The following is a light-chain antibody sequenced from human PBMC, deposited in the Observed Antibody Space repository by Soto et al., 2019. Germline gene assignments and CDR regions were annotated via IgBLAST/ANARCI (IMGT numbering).Light chain of an antibody. V-gene: IGLV1-40*01. CDR2: GIN. CDR3: PSYDGNLRGSV. J-gene: IGLJ2*01. CDR1: TTNIGAVYD. Sequence: QSVLTQPPSVSGAPGQTVTISCTGSTTNIGAVYDVYWYRHHPGTTPTLLIYGINNRPSGVPDRFSGSKSGTSASLPITGLRARDESEFFCPSYDGNLRGSVLGGGTRLTAL.